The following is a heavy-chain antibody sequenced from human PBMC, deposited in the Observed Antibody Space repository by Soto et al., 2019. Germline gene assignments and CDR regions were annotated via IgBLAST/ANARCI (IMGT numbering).Heavy chain of an antibody. CDR1: GGSISTVDYW. D-gene: IGHD7-27*01. V-gene: IGHV4-30-4*01. CDR2: IYDGGRT. CDR3: ARGPSGDKVDS. Sequence: QVQLQESGPGLVKPSQTLSLTCTVSGGSISTVDYWWSWIRQSPDMGLEWIGHIYDGGRTYNNPSRESRVTMSVATSKSQLSRTLSAVSAADTAVYYCARGPSGDKVDSWGQGTLVTVSS. J-gene: IGHJ4*02.